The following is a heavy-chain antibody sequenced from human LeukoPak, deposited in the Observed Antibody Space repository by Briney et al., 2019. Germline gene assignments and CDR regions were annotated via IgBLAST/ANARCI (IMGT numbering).Heavy chain of an antibody. CDR2: ISGSGGRT. J-gene: IGHJ4*02. V-gene: IGHV3-23*01. Sequence: GGSLRLSCAASGFTFSSYAMSWVRQAPGKGLEWVSAISGSGGRTYYADSVKGRFTIPRDNSKNTLYLQMNSLRAEDTAVYYCARGRDGSQSPIDDWGQGTLVTVSS. CDR3: ARGRDGSQSPIDD. D-gene: IGHD5-24*01. CDR1: GFTFSSYA.